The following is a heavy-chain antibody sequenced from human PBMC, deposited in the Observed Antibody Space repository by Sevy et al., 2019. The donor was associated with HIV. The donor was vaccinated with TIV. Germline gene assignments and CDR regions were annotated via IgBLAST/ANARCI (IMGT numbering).Heavy chain of an antibody. CDR2: IYYSGST. CDR3: SRVPCSSTSCYGYYFDY. Sequence: SETLSLTCTVSGGSISGYYWSWIRQPPGKGLEWIGYIYYSGSTDYNPAFKSRVTISVDTSKNQFSLKLSSVTAADTAVYYCSRVPCSSTSCYGYYFDYWGQGTLVTVSS. D-gene: IGHD2-2*01. V-gene: IGHV4-59*01. CDR1: GGSISGYY. J-gene: IGHJ4*02.